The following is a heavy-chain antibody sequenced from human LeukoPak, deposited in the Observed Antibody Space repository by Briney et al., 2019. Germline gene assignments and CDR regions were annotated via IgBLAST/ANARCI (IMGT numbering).Heavy chain of an antibody. CDR1: GFTFSSYS. CDR2: ISSSSSYI. D-gene: IGHD4-17*01. Sequence: GGSLRLSCAASGFTFSSYSMNWVRQAPGKGLEWVSSISSSSSYIYYADSVKGRFTISRDNAKNSLYLQMNSLRAEDTAVYYCARDRAGSYGDRTSDYWGQGTLVTVSS. J-gene: IGHJ4*02. V-gene: IGHV3-21*01. CDR3: ARDRAGSYGDRTSDY.